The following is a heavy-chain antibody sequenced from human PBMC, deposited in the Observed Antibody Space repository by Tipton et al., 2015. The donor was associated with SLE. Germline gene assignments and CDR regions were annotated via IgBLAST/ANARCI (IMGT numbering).Heavy chain of an antibody. CDR1: GDSISSNSAA. CDR3: CRDYSGFDV. Sequence: PGLVKPSQTLSLTCVISGDSISSNSAAWNWIRQSPSRGLEWLGRTYYRSNWYNDYAPSVKSRITISRDTSKNQFSLQLYSVTPEDTAVYYCCRDYSGFDVWGQGTTVTVSS. V-gene: IGHV6-1*01. CDR2: TYYRSNWYN. J-gene: IGHJ6*02.